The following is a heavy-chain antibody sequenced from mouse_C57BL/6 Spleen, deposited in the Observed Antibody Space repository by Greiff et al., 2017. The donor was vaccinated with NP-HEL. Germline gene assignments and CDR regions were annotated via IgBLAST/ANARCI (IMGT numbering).Heavy chain of an antibody. D-gene: IGHD1-1*01. CDR2: IDPANGNT. V-gene: IGHV14-3*01. J-gene: IGHJ4*01. CDR1: GFNIKNTY. CDR3: ARSDYYGSPALYAMDY. Sequence: VQLQQSVAELVRPGASVKLSCTASGFNIKNTYMHWVKQRPEQGLEWIGRIDPANGNTKYAPKFQGKATITADTSSNTAYLQLSSLTSEDTAIYYCARSDYYGSPALYAMDYWGQGTSVTVSS.